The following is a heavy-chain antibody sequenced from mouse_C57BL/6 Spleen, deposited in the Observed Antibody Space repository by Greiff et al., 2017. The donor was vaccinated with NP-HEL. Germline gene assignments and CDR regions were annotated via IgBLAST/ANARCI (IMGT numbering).Heavy chain of an antibody. CDR2: IYPGDGDT. CDR3: AREEAYYSNFDY. D-gene: IGHD2-5*01. CDR1: GYAFSSYW. J-gene: IGHJ2*01. V-gene: IGHV1-80*01. Sequence: QVQLQQSGAELVKPGASVKISCKASGYAFSSYWMNWVKQRPGKGLEWIGQIYPGDGDTNYNGKFKGKATLTAGKSSSTAYMQLSSLTSEDSAVYFCAREEAYYSNFDYWGQGTTLTVSS.